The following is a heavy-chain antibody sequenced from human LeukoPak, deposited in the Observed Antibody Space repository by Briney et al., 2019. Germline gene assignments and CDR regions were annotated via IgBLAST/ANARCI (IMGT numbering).Heavy chain of an antibody. CDR3: ARAVGDYRDHRYYFDY. CDR1: GGSISSGGYS. V-gene: IGHV4-30-4*07. Sequence: PSETLSLTCAVSGGSISSGGYSWSWIRQPPGKGLEWIGYIYYSGSTYYNPSLKSRVTISVDTSKNQFSLKLSSVTAADTAVYYCARAVGDYRDHRYYFDYWGQGTLVTVSS. J-gene: IGHJ4*02. CDR2: IYYSGST. D-gene: IGHD4-11*01.